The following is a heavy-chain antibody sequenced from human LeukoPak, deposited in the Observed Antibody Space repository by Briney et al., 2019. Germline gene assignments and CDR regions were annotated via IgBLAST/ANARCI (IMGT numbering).Heavy chain of an antibody. CDR1: GGTFSSYA. J-gene: IGHJ4*02. Sequence: ASVKVSCKASGGTFSSYAISWVRQAPGQGLEWMGWINAGNGNTKYSQKFQGRVTITRDTSASTAYMELSSLRSEDTAVYYCARDGGYYHFDYWGQGTLVTVSS. CDR3: ARDGGYYHFDY. CDR2: INAGNGNT. V-gene: IGHV1-3*01. D-gene: IGHD3-22*01.